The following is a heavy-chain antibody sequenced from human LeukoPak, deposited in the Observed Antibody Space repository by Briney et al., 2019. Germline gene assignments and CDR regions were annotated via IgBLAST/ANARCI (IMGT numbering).Heavy chain of an antibody. Sequence: PGGSLRLSCAASGFTFSSYAMHWVRQAPGKGLEWVAVISYDGSNKYYADSVKGRFTISRDNSKNTLYLQMNSLRAEDTAVYYCARTLGYCSSTSCPYYYYGMDVWGQGTLVTVSS. CDR3: ARTLGYCSSTSCPYYYYGMDV. CDR2: ISYDGSNK. V-gene: IGHV3-30*04. CDR1: GFTFSSYA. D-gene: IGHD2-2*01. J-gene: IGHJ6*02.